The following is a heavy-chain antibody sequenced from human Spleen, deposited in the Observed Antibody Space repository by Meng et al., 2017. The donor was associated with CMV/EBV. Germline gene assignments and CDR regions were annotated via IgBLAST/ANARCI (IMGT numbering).Heavy chain of an antibody. CDR2: IKSKTDGETT. V-gene: IGHV3-15*01. Sequence: GESLKISCAASGLNFRSAWMSWVRQAPGKGLEWVGRIKSKTDGETTDYAAPVKGRFTISRDDSQNTLHLQMNSLKTDDTAVYYCTTLGAYYDSSGYLMGDYWGQGTLVTVSS. D-gene: IGHD3-22*01. CDR3: TTLGAYYDSSGYLMGDY. CDR1: GLNFRSAW. J-gene: IGHJ4*02.